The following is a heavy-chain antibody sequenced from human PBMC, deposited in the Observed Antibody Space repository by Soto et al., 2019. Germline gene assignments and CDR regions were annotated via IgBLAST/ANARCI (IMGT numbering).Heavy chain of an antibody. D-gene: IGHD6-19*01. Sequence: PSETLSLTCTFSGRSISCDYWCWIRQHPGKGLEWIGCFYYSGSTNYNPSLKSRVTISVDTSKKQFSLKLSSVTAADTAVYYCARGGWKLFDYWGQGTLVTVS. CDR1: GRSISCDY. CDR3: ARGGWKLFDY. J-gene: IGHJ4*02. CDR2: FYYSGST. V-gene: IGHV4-59*01.